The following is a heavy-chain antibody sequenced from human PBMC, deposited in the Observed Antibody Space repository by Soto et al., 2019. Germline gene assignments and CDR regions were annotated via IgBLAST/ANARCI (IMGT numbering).Heavy chain of an antibody. J-gene: IGHJ6*02. D-gene: IGHD6-19*01. CDR3: ARDSYSSGWYYYYGMDV. CDR1: GYSFTSYL. Sequence: GESLKISCKGSGYSFTSYLISGVRQIPGKGLEWMGRIDPSDSYTNYSPSLQGHVTISADKSISTAYLQWSSLKASDTAMYYCARDSYSSGWYYYYGMDVWGQGTTVTVSS. V-gene: IGHV5-10-1*01. CDR2: IDPSDSYT.